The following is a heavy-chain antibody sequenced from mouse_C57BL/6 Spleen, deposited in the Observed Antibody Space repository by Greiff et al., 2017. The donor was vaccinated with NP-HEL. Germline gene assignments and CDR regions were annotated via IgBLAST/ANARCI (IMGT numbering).Heavy chain of an antibody. V-gene: IGHV5-17*01. J-gene: IGHJ3*01. D-gene: IGHD2-4*01. CDR3: ARDDYDGAWFAY. CDR2: ISSGSSTI. CDR1: GFTFSDYG. Sequence: DVKLVESGGGLVKPGGSLKLSCAASGFTFSDYGMHWVRQAPEKGLEWVAYISSGSSTIYYADTVKGRFTISRDNAKNNLFLQMTSLRSEDTAMYYCARDDYDGAWFAYWGQGTLVTVAA.